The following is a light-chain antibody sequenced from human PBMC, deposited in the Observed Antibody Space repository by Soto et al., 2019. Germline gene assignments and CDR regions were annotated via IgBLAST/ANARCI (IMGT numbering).Light chain of an antibody. CDR3: QQRRNWYT. CDR1: QSVVTD. CDR2: YAS. V-gene: IGKV3-11*01. Sequence: EIVLTQSPATLSLSPGERATLSCRASQSVVTDLAWYQHRPGQAPRLLIFYASTRAPGIPARFSGSGSGTDFTLTISSLEPEDSAVYYCQQRRNWYTFGQGTKLEIK. J-gene: IGKJ2*01.